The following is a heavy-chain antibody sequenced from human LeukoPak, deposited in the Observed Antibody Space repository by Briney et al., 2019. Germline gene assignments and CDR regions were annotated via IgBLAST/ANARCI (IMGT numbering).Heavy chain of an antibody. V-gene: IGHV3-23*01. CDR3: AKGTRSSSWVFDY. D-gene: IGHD6-13*01. CDR1: GFTFSSYA. Sequence: AGGSLRPSCAASGFTFSSYAMSWVRQAPGKGLEWVSAISGSGGSTYYADSVKGRFTISRDNSKTTLYLQMNSLRAEDTAVYYCAKGTRSSSWVFDYWGQGTLVTVSS. J-gene: IGHJ4*02. CDR2: ISGSGGST.